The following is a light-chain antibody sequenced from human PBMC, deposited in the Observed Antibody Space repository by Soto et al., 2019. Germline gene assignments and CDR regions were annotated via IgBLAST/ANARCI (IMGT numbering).Light chain of an antibody. V-gene: IGKV1-9*01. CDR2: AAS. J-gene: IGKJ4*01. CDR3: QHLNSYPRALT. CDR1: QGIRSF. Sequence: DIQLTQSPSLLSASVGDRVTITCRASQGIRSFLAWYQQKLGKAPKLLIYAASTLQSGVSLRFSGSGSGTEFTLTISSLQPEDYATYYCQHLNSYPRALTFGGGTKVEI.